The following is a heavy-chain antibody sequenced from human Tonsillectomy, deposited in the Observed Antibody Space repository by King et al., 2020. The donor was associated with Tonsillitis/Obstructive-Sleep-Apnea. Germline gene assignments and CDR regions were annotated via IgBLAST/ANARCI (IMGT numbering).Heavy chain of an antibody. J-gene: IGHJ6*02. Sequence: GKAGGEVKKSGESLRISCKGSGYSCTNYWISWGRHGPGKGLEWRGRCDPSDSDTNFRASFQGHVTFSGDKSISTAYLQWSSLKASDTAMYYCVRMGPVAPSVAGTGYTSGMDVWGQGTTVTVSS. CDR3: VRMGPVAPSVAGTGYTSGMDV. CDR2: CDPSDSDT. CDR1: GYSCTNYW. D-gene: IGHD6-13*01. V-gene: IGHV5-10-1*01.